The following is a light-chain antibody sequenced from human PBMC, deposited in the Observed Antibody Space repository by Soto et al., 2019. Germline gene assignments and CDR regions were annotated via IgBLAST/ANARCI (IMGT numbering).Light chain of an antibody. CDR1: SSDVGAYNY. V-gene: IGLV2-8*01. J-gene: IGLJ1*01. CDR3: SSFTNTENSYV. CDR2: EVI. Sequence: QSVLTQPPSASGSPGQSVTISCTGTSSDVGAYNYVSWYQQHPDRAPKLLIYEVIKRPSGVPDRFSGSKSGNTASLTVSGLQAEDEGDYYCSSFTNTENSYVFGSGTKLTVL.